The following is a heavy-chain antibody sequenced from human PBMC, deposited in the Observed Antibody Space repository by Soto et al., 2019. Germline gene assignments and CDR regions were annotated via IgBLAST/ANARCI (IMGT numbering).Heavy chain of an antibody. Sequence: GGSLRLSCAASGFTFSSYEMNWVRQAPGKGLEWVSYISSSGSTIYYADSVKGRFTISRDNAKNSLYLQMNSLRAEDTAVYYCASCLATAGPYYYYGMDVWGQGTTVTVS. CDR2: ISSSGSTI. V-gene: IGHV3-48*03. D-gene: IGHD6-13*01. CDR3: ASCLATAGPYYYYGMDV. CDR1: GFTFSSYE. J-gene: IGHJ6*02.